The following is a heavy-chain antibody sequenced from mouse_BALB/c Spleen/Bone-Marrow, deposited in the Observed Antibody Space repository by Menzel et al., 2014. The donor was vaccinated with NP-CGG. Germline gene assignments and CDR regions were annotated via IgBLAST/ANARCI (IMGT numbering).Heavy chain of an antibody. CDR3: AGNYYAMDY. J-gene: IGHJ4*01. V-gene: IGHV4-1*02. CDR1: GFDFSRYW. CDR2: INPDSSTI. Sequence: EVMLVESGGGLVQPGGSLKLSCAASGFDFSRYWMSWVRQAPGKGLEWIGEINPDSSTINYTPSLKDKFIISRDNAKKTLVLQVRKVRSGDTALYYCAGNYYAMDYWGQGTSVTVSS.